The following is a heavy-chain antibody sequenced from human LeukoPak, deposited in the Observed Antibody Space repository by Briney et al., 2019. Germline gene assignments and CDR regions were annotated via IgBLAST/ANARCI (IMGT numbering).Heavy chain of an antibody. D-gene: IGHD6-19*01. CDR2: ISYDGSNK. CDR1: GFTFSSYA. J-gene: IGHJ6*02. V-gene: IGHV3-30*04. Sequence: GGSLRLSCAASGFTFSSYAMHWVRQAPGKGLEWVAVISYDGSNKYYADSVKGRFTISRDNSKNTLYLQMNSLRAEDTAVYYCAREGYSSGWYVGYYYYYGMDVWGQGTTVTVSS. CDR3: AREGYSSGWYVGYYYYYGMDV.